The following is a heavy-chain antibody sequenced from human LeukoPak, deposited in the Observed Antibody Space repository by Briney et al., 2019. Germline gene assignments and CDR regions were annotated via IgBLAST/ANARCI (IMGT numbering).Heavy chain of an antibody. V-gene: IGHV4-59*03. Sequence: SETLSLTCTVSGDSTSNFYWNWIRQSPGKGLEWIGNIHYSGSSVYNPSLKSRGTISIDTSRRQFFLKLNSVTAADTAVYFCTLAPNSNWFDFWGPGTLVTVSS. J-gene: IGHJ5*01. CDR3: TLAPNSNWFDF. CDR2: IHYSGSS. CDR1: GDSTSNFY. D-gene: IGHD2-8*01.